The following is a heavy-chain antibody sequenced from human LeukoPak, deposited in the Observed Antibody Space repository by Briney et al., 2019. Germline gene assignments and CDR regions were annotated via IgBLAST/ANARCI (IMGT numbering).Heavy chain of an antibody. Sequence: GGSLRLSCAASGFTFSSYAMSWVRQAPGKGLEWVSATSSSDSGTYYADSVRGRFTISRDNSKNTLYLHMKSLRAEDAAVYYCAKAPVTSCRGAYCYPFDSWGQGTVVTVSS. D-gene: IGHD2-21*01. CDR3: AKAPVTSCRGAYCYPFDS. CDR1: GFTFSSYA. J-gene: IGHJ4*02. CDR2: TSSSDSGT. V-gene: IGHV3-23*01.